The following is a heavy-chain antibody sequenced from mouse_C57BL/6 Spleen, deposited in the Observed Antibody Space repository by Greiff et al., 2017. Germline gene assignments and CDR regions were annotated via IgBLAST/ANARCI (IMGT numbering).Heavy chain of an antibody. CDR3: TRRIYDYTTTYAMDY. V-gene: IGHV6-6*01. CDR2: IRNKANNHAT. D-gene: IGHD2-4*01. Sequence: EVKLVESGGGLVQPGGSMKLSCAASGFTFSDAWMDWVRQSPEKGLEWVAEIRNKANNHATYYAESVKGRFTISRDDSKSSVYLQMNSVRAEDTGIYYGTRRIYDYTTTYAMDYWGQGTSVTVSS. CDR1: GFTFSDAW. J-gene: IGHJ4*01.